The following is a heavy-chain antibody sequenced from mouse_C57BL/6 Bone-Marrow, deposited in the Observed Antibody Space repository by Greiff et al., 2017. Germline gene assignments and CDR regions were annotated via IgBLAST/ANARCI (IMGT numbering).Heavy chain of an antibody. CDR3: ARSYYGSSYKYFDY. V-gene: IGHV1-69*01. J-gene: IGHJ2*01. CDR2: IAPSDSYT. D-gene: IGHD1-1*01. CDR1: GYTFTSYW. Sequence: QVQLQQPGAELVMPGASVKLSCKASGYTFTSYWMHWVKQRPGQGLEWIGEIAPSDSYTNYNQKFKGKSTLSVDKSASTDYMQLSSLTSEDSAVYYCARSYYGSSYKYFDYWGQGTTLTVSS.